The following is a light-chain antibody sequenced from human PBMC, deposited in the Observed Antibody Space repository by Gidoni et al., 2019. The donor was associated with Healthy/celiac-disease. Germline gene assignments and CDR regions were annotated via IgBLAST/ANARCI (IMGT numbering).Light chain of an antibody. V-gene: IGLV2-8*01. J-gene: IGLJ2*01. CDR3: SSYAGSNIVV. CDR2: EVS. Sequence: QSALTQPPSASGSPGQSVTISCTGTSSDVGGYNYVSWYQQHPGKAPNLMIYEVSKRPSGVPDCFSGSKSGNTASLTVSGLQAEDEADYYCSSYAGSNIVVFGGGTKLTVL. CDR1: SSDVGGYNY.